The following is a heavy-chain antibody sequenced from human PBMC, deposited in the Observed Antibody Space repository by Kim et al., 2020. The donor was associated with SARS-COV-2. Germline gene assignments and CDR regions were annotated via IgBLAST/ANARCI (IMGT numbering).Heavy chain of an antibody. Sequence: SQKFQGRVTITRDTSASTAYMELSSLRSEDTAVYYCARVRGGVVVAAFDYWGQGTLVTVSS. J-gene: IGHJ4*02. CDR3: ARVRGGVVVAAFDY. D-gene: IGHD2-15*01. V-gene: IGHV1-3*01.